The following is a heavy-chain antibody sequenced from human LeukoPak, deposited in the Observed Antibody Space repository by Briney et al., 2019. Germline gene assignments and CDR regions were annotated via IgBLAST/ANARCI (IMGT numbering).Heavy chain of an antibody. J-gene: IGHJ4*02. CDR1: GFTVSSNY. D-gene: IGHD6-19*01. CDR2: IYSGGIT. Sequence: PGGSLTLSCAASGFTVSSNYMSWVRQAPGKGLEWVSVIYSGGITYYADSVKGRFTISRDNSKNTLYLQMNSLRAEDTAVYYCARIAVAGTGVDYWGQGTLVTVSS. V-gene: IGHV3-53*01. CDR3: ARIAVAGTGVDY.